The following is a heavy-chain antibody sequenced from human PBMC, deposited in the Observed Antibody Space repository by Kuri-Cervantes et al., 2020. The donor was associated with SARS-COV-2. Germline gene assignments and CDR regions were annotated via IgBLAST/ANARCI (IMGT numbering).Heavy chain of an antibody. Sequence: ASVKVSCKASGYTFTGYYMHWVRQAPGQGLEWMGWINPNSGGTNYAQKFQGRVTITRNTSISTAYMELSSLRSEDTAVYYCARRGVVPEVSFDYWGQGTLVTVSS. CDR3: ARRGVVPEVSFDY. V-gene: IGHV1-2*02. D-gene: IGHD2-2*01. CDR2: INPNSGGT. CDR1: GYTFTGYY. J-gene: IGHJ4*02.